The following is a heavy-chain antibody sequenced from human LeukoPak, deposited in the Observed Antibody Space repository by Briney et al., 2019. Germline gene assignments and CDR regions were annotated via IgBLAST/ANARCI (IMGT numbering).Heavy chain of an antibody. V-gene: IGHV3-49*03. CDR3: TRDEEGLGYFDY. CDR2: IRSKAYGGTT. CDR1: GFTFGDYA. D-gene: IGHD6-19*01. Sequence: QTGGSLRLSRAASGFTFGDYAMSWFRQAPGKGLEWVSFIRSKAYGGTTEYAASVKGRFTISRDDSKSIAYLQMNSLKTEDTAVYYCTRDEEGLGYFDYWGQGTLVTVSS. J-gene: IGHJ4*02.